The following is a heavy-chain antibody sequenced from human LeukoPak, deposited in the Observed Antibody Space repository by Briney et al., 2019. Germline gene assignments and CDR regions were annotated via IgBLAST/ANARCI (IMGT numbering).Heavy chain of an antibody. CDR1: GFTFSSFD. D-gene: IGHD2-2*01. V-gene: IGHV3-48*03. Sequence: GGSLRLSCAASGFTFSSFDMSGVRQSPGKGLVWVSYISRSSHTIYYADCVEAGFNLSRDDAKNSLYLQLNSLRAADTAVYFCPREASSDAPSQPFYFDFWGQGTLVTVSS. J-gene: IGHJ4*02. CDR3: PREASSDAPSQPFYFDF. CDR2: ISRSSHTI.